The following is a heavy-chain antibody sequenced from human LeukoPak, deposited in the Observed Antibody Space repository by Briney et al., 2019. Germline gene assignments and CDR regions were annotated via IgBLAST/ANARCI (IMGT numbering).Heavy chain of an antibody. Sequence: GGSLRLSCGASGFTFTSHWMSWVRQAPGKGLEWVANIKQDGNEKYYVESVKGRFIISRDNAKNSLYLQMNSLRAEDTGVYYCARGFYDGVNWFDPWGQGTLVTVSS. D-gene: IGHD5/OR15-5a*01. CDR1: GFTFTSHW. CDR3: ARGFYDGVNWFDP. V-gene: IGHV3-7*01. CDR2: IKQDGNEK. J-gene: IGHJ5*02.